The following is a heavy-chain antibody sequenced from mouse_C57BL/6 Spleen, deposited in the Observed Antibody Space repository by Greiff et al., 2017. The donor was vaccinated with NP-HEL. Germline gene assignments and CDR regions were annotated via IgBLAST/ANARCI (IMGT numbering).Heavy chain of an antibody. V-gene: IGHV3-6*01. Sequence: EVKLQESGPGLVKPSQSLSLTCSVTGYSITSGYYWNWIRQFPGNKLEWMGYISYDGSNNYNPSLKNRISITRDASKNQFFLKLNSVTTEDTATYYCARDGNYGYFDVWGTRTTVTVAS. J-gene: IGHJ1*03. CDR3: ARDGNYGYFDV. CDR1: GYSITSGYY. CDR2: ISYDGSN. D-gene: IGHD2-1*01.